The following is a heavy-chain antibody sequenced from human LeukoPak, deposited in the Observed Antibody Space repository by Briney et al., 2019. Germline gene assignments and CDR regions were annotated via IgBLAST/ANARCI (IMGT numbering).Heavy chain of an antibody. V-gene: IGHV3-13*01. CDR3: ARAKMPGIQTAGRVNYLDS. D-gene: IGHD6-13*01. CDR2: IDTAGNA. J-gene: IGHJ4*02. CDR1: EFTFSSYD. Sequence: PGGSLRLSCAASEFTFSSYDMHWVRQATGKGLEWVSTIDTAGNAWYPDSVKGRFTISRENAKNSLNLQMNSLRVGDTAVNYCARAKMPGIQTAGRVNYLDSWGQGTLVTVSS.